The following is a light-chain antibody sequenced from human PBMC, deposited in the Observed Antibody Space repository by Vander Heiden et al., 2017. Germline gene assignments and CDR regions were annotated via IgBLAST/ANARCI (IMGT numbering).Light chain of an antibody. CDR2: AAS. J-gene: IGKJ2*01. CDR3: QQANRFPYT. Sequence: DIRVAKSPSSGSAAVGDRVTITCLASQGSSSWLAWYQQKPGKAPKLLIYAASSLHSGVPARFSGSGSGTDFTLNISSVQPEDVATYYCQQANRFPYTFGQGTKLEIK. CDR1: QGSSSW. V-gene: IGKV1D-12*01.